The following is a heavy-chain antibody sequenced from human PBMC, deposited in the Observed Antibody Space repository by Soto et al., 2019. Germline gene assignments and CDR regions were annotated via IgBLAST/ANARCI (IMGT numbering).Heavy chain of an antibody. CDR3: ARGPYYDFWNGNYSYYYDLDV. J-gene: IGHJ6*02. V-gene: IGHV4-34*01. CDR1: GGSFSGYY. CDR2: INHSGIT. Sequence: SETLSLTCAVYGGSFSGYYWSWIRQPPGKGLEWIGEINHSGITNYNPSLKSRVTTSVDTSKNQFSLKLTSVTAADTAVYYCARGPYYDFWNGNYSYYYDLDVWGQGTTVTVSS. D-gene: IGHD3-3*01.